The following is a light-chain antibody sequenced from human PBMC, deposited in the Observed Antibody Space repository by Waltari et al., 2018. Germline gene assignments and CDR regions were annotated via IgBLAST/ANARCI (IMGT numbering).Light chain of an antibody. J-gene: IGKJ4*01. CDR2: AAS. CDR1: HGMSGY. V-gene: IGKV1-9*01. CDR3: QHVYSYPVT. Sequence: DIQLTQAPSFLSASVGDSVTFTGRASHGMSGYLAWYQQKPNKAPKLLINAASTLQSGVPSRFSGGKSGTEFTLTISSLQPEDFATYFCQHVYSYPVTFGGGTKVEIK.